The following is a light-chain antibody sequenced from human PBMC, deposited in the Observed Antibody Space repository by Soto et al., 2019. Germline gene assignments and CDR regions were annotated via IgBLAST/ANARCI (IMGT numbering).Light chain of an antibody. J-gene: IGLJ1*01. CDR2: EVN. CDR1: SSDVGGYNY. CDR3: SSYAGSINV. Sequence: QSVLTQPPSASGSPGQSVAISCTGTSSDVGGYNYVSWYQQHPGKAPKLMIYEVNKRPSGVPDRFSGSKSGNTASLTVSGLQAEDEADYYCSSYAGSINVFGTGTKVTAL. V-gene: IGLV2-8*01.